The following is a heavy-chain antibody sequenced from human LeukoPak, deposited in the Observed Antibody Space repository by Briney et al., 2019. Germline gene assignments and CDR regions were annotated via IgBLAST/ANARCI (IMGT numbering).Heavy chain of an antibody. CDR2: INPNSGGT. Sequence: ASVKVSCKASGYTFTGYYMHWVRQAPGQGLEWMGWINPNSGGTNYAQKFQGWVTMTRDTSISTAYMELSRLRSDDTAVYYCARSGVAGGKFWFDPWAREPWSPSPQ. CDR1: GYTFTGYY. D-gene: IGHD4-23*01. J-gene: IGHJ5*02. V-gene: IGHV1-2*04. CDR3: ARSGVAGGKFWFDP.